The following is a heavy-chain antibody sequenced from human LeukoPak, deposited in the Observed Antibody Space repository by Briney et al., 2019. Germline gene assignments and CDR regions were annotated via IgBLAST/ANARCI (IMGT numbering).Heavy chain of an antibody. CDR1: GFAFSDYY. Sequence: GGSLRLSCAASGFAFSDYYMSWIRQAPGKGLEWVSYINVGGSTMFYGDSVKGRFTVSRDNSKNTLHLQLNSLRTEDTAVYYCVKDWGVLPDSTEDAFDFWGQGTMLTVSS. J-gene: IGHJ3*01. D-gene: IGHD3-10*01. CDR2: INVGGSTM. CDR3: VKDWGVLPDSTEDAFDF. V-gene: IGHV3-11*04.